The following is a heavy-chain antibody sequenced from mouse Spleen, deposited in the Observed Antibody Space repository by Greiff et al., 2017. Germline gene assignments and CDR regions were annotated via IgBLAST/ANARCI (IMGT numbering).Heavy chain of an antibody. CDR3: TRWDGNYEAMDY. CDR1: GYSFTSYW. CDR2: IYPGNSDT. D-gene: IGHD2-1*01. J-gene: IGHJ4*01. Sequence: VQLQQSGTVLARPGASVKMSCKASGYSFTSYWMHWVKQRPGQGLEWIGAIYPGNSDTSYNQKFKGKAKLTAVTSASTAYMELSSLTNEDSAVYYCTRWDGNYEAMDYWGQGTSVTVSS. V-gene: IGHV1-5*01.